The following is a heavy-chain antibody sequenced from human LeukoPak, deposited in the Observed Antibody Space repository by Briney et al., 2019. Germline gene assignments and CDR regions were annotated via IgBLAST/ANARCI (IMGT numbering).Heavy chain of an antibody. CDR3: AKCSGSSCYSSGAFDN. J-gene: IGHJ4*02. D-gene: IGHD2-15*01. CDR1: GFTFGAYA. CDR2: ISGSADAT. Sequence: GGSLRLSCAVSGFTFGAYAMSGVRQPPGKGLEWVAGISGSADATWYADSVKGRFTISRDNSKNTVNVQMNSLRPEDTAVYYCAKCSGSSCYSSGAFDNWGQGTLVTVSS. V-gene: IGHV3-23*01.